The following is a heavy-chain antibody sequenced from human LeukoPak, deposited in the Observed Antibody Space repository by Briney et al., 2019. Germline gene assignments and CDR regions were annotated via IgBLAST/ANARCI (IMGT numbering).Heavy chain of an antibody. J-gene: IGHJ3*02. CDR1: GGTFSSYA. V-gene: IGHV1-69*05. CDR3: AREASYNWNDGHAFDI. Sequence: EASVKVSCKASGGTFSSYAISWVRQAPGQGLEWMGGIIPIFGTANYAQKFQGRVTITTDESTSTAYMELSSLRSEDTAVYYCAREASYNWNDGHAFDIWGQGTMVTVSS. CDR2: IIPIFGTA. D-gene: IGHD1-1*01.